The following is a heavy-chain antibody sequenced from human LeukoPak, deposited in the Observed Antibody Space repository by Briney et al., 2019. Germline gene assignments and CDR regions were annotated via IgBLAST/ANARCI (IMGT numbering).Heavy chain of an antibody. J-gene: IGHJ4*02. CDR3: ARDDSGHSPYGDYSHYFDY. Sequence: GGSLRLSCAASGFTFSSYSMNWVRQAPGKGLEWVSSISSSCSYIYYADSVKGRFTISRDNAKNSLYLQMNSLRAEDTAVYYCARDDSGHSPYGDYSHYFDYWGQGTLVTVSS. V-gene: IGHV3-21*01. CDR1: GFTFSSYS. D-gene: IGHD4-17*01. CDR2: ISSSCSYI.